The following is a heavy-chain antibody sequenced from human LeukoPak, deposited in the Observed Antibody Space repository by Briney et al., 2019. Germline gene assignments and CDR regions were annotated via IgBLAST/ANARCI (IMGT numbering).Heavy chain of an antibody. CDR2: IFNGGST. V-gene: IGHV3-53*01. J-gene: IGHJ1*01. Sequence: PGGSLRLSCAASGFAVSSNHMNGVRQAPGKGLEWVSLIFNGGSTYYADSVKGRFTIARDNSKNTLYLQMNSLRAEDTAVYYCATSIVGLTYDEHFQHWGQGTLVTVSS. CDR1: GFAVSSNH. D-gene: IGHD1-26*01. CDR3: ATSIVGLTYDEHFQH.